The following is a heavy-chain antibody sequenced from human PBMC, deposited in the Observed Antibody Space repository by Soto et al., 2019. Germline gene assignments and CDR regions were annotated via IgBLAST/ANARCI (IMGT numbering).Heavy chain of an antibody. J-gene: IGHJ5*02. D-gene: IGHD3-3*01. V-gene: IGHV4-34*02. CDR3: GARITVFGLLIPPFDP. Sequence: QVHLQQWGAGLLKPSETLSLTCAVYGGSVTGYYWNWIRQPHGKGLEWIGGINNTGGTHYNPSLKSGATMAVNTSKNQFMRWLSSVTAADTAIYYCGARITVFGLLIPPFDPWGKGTQVTVSS. CDR1: GGSVTGYY. CDR2: INNTGGT.